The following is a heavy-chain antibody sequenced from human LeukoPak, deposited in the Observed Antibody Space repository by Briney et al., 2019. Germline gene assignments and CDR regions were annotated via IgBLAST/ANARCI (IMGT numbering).Heavy chain of an antibody. V-gene: IGHV1-8*01. CDR2: MNPNSGNT. CDR1: GYTFTSYD. D-gene: IGHD6-19*01. J-gene: IGHJ5*02. CDR3: ATRLPYSSGWYYNWFDP. Sequence: AASVKVSCKASGYTFTSYDINWVRQATGQGLEWVGWMNPNSGNTGYAQKFQGRVTMTRNTSISTAYMELSSLRSEDTAVYYCATRLPYSSGWYYNWFDPWGQGTLVTVSS.